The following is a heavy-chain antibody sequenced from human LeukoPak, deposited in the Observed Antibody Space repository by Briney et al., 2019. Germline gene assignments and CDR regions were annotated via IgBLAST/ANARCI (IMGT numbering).Heavy chain of an antibody. CDR2: IIPILGIA. J-gene: IGHJ4*02. CDR3: ARDPPRYCSGGSCPPIDY. D-gene: IGHD2-15*01. Sequence: GSSVKVSCKASGGTFSSYAISWVRQAPGQGLEWMGRIIPILGIANYAQKFQGGVTITADKSTSTAYMELSSLRSEDTAVYYCARDPPRYCSGGSCPPIDYWGQGTLVTVSS. CDR1: GGTFSSYA. V-gene: IGHV1-69*04.